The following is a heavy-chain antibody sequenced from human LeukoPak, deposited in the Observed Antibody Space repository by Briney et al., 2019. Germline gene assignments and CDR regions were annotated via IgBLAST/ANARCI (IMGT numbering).Heavy chain of an antibody. CDR3: ARETTIWQQLVPNWFDP. CDR1: GGSISSSSYY. V-gene: IGHV4-39*07. J-gene: IGHJ5*02. Sequence: PSETLSLTCTVSGGSISSSSYYWGWIRQPPGKGLEWIGSIYYSGSTNYNPSLKSRVTISVDKSKNQFSLKLSSVTAADTAVYYCARETTIWQQLVPNWFDPWGQGTLVTVSS. D-gene: IGHD6-13*01. CDR2: IYYSGST.